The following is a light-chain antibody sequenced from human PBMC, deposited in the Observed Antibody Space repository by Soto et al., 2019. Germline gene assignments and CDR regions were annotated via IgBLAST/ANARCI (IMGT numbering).Light chain of an antibody. CDR1: QSISSSY. Sequence: EIVLTQSPDTLSLSPGERATLSCRASQSISSSYFAWYQQKPDQAPMLLIYGASSRATGIPDRFSGSGSGTDFTLTISRLEPADFAVYYCQQYGTSPRMYTFGQGTKLEIK. V-gene: IGKV3-20*01. J-gene: IGKJ2*01. CDR3: QQYGTSPRMYT. CDR2: GAS.